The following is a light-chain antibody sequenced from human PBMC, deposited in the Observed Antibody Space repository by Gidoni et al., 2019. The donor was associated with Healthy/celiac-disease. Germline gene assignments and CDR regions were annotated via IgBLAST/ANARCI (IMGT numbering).Light chain of an antibody. CDR1: QRVSRY. CDR3: QQRSNWRLT. J-gene: IGKJ4*01. V-gene: IGKV3-11*01. Sequence: IVLTQSPATLSLSPGERATLSCKASQRVSRYLAWYQQKPGQAPRILIYDASTRATGIPSRFRGSGSGTEFTLTISSLEPEDFAIYYCQQRSNWRLTFGGGTKVEIK. CDR2: DAS.